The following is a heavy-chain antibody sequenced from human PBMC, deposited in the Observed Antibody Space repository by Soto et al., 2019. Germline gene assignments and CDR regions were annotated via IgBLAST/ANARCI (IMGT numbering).Heavy chain of an antibody. CDR3: AKAVHTTIQGVRFRVDQ. V-gene: IGHV1-2*02. D-gene: IGHD3-10*01. Sequence: QVQLVQSRAEMKKPGASVKVSCESSGYSFTAYYIHWVRQAPGHGLEWMGWINPNGGGTKYAQKFQGRVTMTRDTSINTAYMELTRLTSDDTAVYYCAKAVHTTIQGVRFRVDQWGQGTLVTVSS. CDR2: INPNGGGT. CDR1: GYSFTAYY. J-gene: IGHJ4*02.